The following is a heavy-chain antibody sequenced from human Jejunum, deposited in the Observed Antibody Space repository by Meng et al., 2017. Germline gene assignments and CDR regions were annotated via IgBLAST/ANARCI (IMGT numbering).Heavy chain of an antibody. Sequence: GELQESGPGLLTPSQPLSLTCTVSGGSINSGYNHWSWIRQSAGEGLEWIGRIYTSGSTSYNPSLKSRVTISVDTSKNQFSLKLSSVTAADTAVYYCARDWGDVRGGFDFWGQGTLVTVSS. J-gene: IGHJ4*02. CDR2: IYTSGST. CDR1: GGSINSGYNH. D-gene: IGHD3-10*02. V-gene: IGHV4-61*02. CDR3: ARDWGDVRGGFDF.